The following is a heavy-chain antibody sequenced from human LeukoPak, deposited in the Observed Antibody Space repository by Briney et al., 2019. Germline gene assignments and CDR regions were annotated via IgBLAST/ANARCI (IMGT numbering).Heavy chain of an antibody. J-gene: IGHJ3*02. V-gene: IGHV4-31*03. Sequence: PSQTLSLTCTVSGGSISSGTYYWSWIRQHPGKGLEWIGYIYYSGSTYYNPSLKSRVTISVDMSKNQFYLKLSSVTAADTAVYYCARDWCSSTSCYDAIDIWGQGTMVTVSS. CDR2: IYYSGST. D-gene: IGHD2-2*01. CDR1: GGSISSGTYY. CDR3: ARDWCSSTSCYDAIDI.